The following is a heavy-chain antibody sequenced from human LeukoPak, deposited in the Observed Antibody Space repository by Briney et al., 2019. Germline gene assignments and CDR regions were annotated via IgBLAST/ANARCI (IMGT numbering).Heavy chain of an antibody. J-gene: IGHJ4*02. D-gene: IGHD5-12*01. CDR2: ISSSSSYI. V-gene: IGHV3-21*01. CDR1: GFTFSSYS. Sequence: GGSLRLSCAASGFTFSSYSMNWVRQAPGKGLEWVSSISSSSSYIYYADSVKGRFTISRDNAKNSLYLQMNSLRAEDTAVYYCARGVATTFFDYWGQGTLVTVSS. CDR3: ARGVATTFFDY.